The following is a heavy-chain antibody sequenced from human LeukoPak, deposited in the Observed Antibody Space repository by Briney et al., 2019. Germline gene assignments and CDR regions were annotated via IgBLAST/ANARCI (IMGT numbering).Heavy chain of an antibody. CDR3: ARNRNGIVPAAIDGFDY. CDR1: GFTFSRDS. D-gene: IGHD2-2*01. V-gene: IGHV3-48*01. J-gene: IGHJ4*02. CDR2: ISHDSAIT. Sequence: GGSLRLSCAASGFTFSRDSMNWVRQAPGKGLEWISYISHDSAITYYADSVRGRFTISRDNSKNTLYLQMNSLRAEDTAVYYCARNRNGIVPAAIDGFDYWGQGTLVTVSS.